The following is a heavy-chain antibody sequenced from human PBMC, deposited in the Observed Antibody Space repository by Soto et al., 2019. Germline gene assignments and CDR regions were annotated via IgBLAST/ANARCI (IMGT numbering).Heavy chain of an antibody. Sequence: PSETLSLTCTVSGGSISSGGYYWSWIRQHPGKGLEWIGYIYYSGSTYYNPSLKSRVTISVDTSKNQFSLKLSSVTAADTAVYYCARDLYSSSRTSNWFDPWGQGTLVTVSS. CDR1: GGSISSGGYY. V-gene: IGHV4-31*03. CDR3: ARDLYSSSRTSNWFDP. CDR2: IYYSGST. J-gene: IGHJ5*02. D-gene: IGHD6-13*01.